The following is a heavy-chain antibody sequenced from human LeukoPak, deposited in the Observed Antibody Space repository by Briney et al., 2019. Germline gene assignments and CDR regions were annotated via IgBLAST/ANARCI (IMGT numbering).Heavy chain of an antibody. V-gene: IGHV3-23*01. D-gene: IGHD3-3*01. CDR2: ISSSGGRT. Sequence: TLSLSRAASVFTFSSYAMSGVPEGPREGLERGLGISSSGGRTHYEDSVKARFTISRDNSKNTPYLQMNRLRAEDTAVYYCAKVHITIFGGPYYYFDYWGQGTLVTVSS. CDR3: AKVHITIFGGPYYYFDY. J-gene: IGHJ4*02. CDR1: VFTFSSYA.